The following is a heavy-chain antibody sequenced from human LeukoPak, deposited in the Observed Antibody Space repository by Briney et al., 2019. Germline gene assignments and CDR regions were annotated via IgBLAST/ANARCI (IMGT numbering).Heavy chain of an antibody. CDR3: ARGGDYFDY. J-gene: IGHJ4*02. Sequence: SETLSLTCTVSGDSISSSNYYWGWIRQPPGKGLEWIGNIHYSGSTYYNPSLKSRVTISVDTTKNQFSLKLSSVTAADTAVYYCARGGDYFDYWGQGTLVTVSS. D-gene: IGHD3-16*01. CDR1: GDSISSSNYY. CDR2: IHYSGST. V-gene: IGHV4-39*07.